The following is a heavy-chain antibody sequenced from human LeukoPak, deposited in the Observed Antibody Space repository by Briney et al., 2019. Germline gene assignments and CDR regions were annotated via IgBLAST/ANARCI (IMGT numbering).Heavy chain of an antibody. D-gene: IGHD6-19*01. CDR3: AKDREFSSGWFLYFDY. CDR2: INTDGSST. J-gene: IGHJ4*02. Sequence: GGSLRLSCAATGFTFSSYWMHWVRQAPGKGLVWVSRINTDGSSTSYADSVKGRFTISRDNAKNTLYLQMNSLRAEDTAVYYCAKDREFSSGWFLYFDYWGQGTLVTVSS. CDR1: GFTFSSYW. V-gene: IGHV3-74*01.